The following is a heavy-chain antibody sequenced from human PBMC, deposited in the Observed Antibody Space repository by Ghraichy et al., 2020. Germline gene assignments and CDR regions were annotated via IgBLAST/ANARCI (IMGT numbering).Heavy chain of an antibody. CDR3: ARTVYYYGMDV. Sequence: SETLSLTCAVYGGSFSGYYWSWIRQPPGKGLEWIGEINHSGSTNYNPSLKSRVTISVDTSKNQFSLKLSSVTAADTAVYYCARTVYYYGMDVWGQGTTVTVSS. CDR1: GGSFSGYY. CDR2: INHSGST. V-gene: IGHV4-34*01. J-gene: IGHJ6*02.